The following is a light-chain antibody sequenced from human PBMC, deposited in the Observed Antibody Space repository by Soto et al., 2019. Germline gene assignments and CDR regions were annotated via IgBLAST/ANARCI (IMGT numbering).Light chain of an antibody. CDR3: QHFRSFPIT. CDR2: AAS. CDR1: QSIGTN. Sequence: DIQMTESPSSLSASIGDRVTLTYRASQSIGTNLNWYQQRPGKAPKSLIYAASPLQNGVPSQFSGSGSGTDFTLTISSLQPEDFATYYCQHFRSFPITFGQGTRLEIK. J-gene: IGKJ5*01. V-gene: IGKV1-39*01.